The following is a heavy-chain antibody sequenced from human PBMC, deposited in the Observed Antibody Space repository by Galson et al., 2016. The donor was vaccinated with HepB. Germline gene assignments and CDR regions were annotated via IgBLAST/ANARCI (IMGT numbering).Heavy chain of an antibody. CDR2: LSTSSSTI. D-gene: IGHD3-10*01. CDR3: ARESRMVRGVITYFFDY. V-gene: IGHV3-48*02. Sequence: SLRLSCAASGFTFSSYSMNWVRQAPGKGLEWVSFLSTSSSTIYYSDSVKGRFTVSRDNGKNSLYLQMNSLRDEDTAVYYCARESRMVRGVITYFFDYWGQGTLVTVSS. CDR1: GFTFSSYS. J-gene: IGHJ4*02.